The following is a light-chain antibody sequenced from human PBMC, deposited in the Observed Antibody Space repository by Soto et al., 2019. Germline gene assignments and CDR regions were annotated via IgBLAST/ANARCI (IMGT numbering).Light chain of an antibody. CDR2: ANT. J-gene: IGLJ2*01. V-gene: IGLV1-40*01. Sequence: QSVLTQPPSVSGAPGQMVTISCAGNTSNIGAGYDVHWYQQFPGTAPRLVIHANTNRPSGVPDRFSGSKSGTSASLAITGLQADDEADYHCQSYDIKLSSPVFGGGTKLTVL. CDR1: TSNIGAGYD. CDR3: QSYDIKLSSPV.